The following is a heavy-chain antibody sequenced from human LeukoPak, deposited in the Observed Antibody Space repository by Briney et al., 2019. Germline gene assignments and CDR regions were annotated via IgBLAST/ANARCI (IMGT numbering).Heavy chain of an antibody. CDR3: ARHSSYDSSGYYFDY. V-gene: IGHV4-34*01. J-gene: IGHJ4*02. CDR1: GGSFSGYY. Sequence: PSDTLSLTCAVYGGSFSGYYWSWLRQPPGKGVEGIGEINHRGSTNYNPSLKSRVTISVDTSKNQFSLKLSSVTAADTAVYYCARHSSYDSSGYYFDYWGQGTLVTVSS. CDR2: INHRGST. D-gene: IGHD3-22*01.